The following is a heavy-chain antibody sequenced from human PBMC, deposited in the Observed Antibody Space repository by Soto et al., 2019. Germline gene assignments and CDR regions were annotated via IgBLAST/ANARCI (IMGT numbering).Heavy chain of an antibody. D-gene: IGHD3-22*01. CDR1: GYTFTSYA. V-gene: IGHV1-3*01. J-gene: IGHJ3*02. Sequence: WASVKVSCKASGYTFTSYAMHWVRQAPGQRLEWMGWINAGNGNTKYSQKFQGRVTITRDTSASTAYMELSSLRSEDTAVYYCARGGDYYDSSGYYRDAFDIWGQGTMVTVSS. CDR3: ARGGDYYDSSGYYRDAFDI. CDR2: INAGNGNT.